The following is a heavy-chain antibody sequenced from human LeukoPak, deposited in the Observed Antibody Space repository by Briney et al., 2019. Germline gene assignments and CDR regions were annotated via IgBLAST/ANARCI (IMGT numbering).Heavy chain of an antibody. CDR2: INHSGST. Sequence: SETLSLTCAVYGGSFSGYYWSWIRQPPGKGLEWIGEINHSGSTNYNPSLKSRVTISVDTSKNQFSLKLSSVTAADTAVYYCARGGYILTGYYKELDYWGQGTLVTVSP. CDR1: GGSFSGYY. J-gene: IGHJ4*02. V-gene: IGHV4-34*01. D-gene: IGHD3-9*01. CDR3: ARGGYILTGYYKELDY.